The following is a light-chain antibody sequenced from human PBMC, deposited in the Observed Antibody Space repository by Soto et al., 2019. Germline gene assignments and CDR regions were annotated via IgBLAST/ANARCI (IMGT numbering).Light chain of an antibody. V-gene: IGKV1-5*03. CDR1: QSISSR. Sequence: DIQMTQSPSTLSASVGDRVTITCRASQSISSRLAWYKQKPGKAPKLLIYKASSLESGVPSRYSGRVSGTEFTLTISSLQPDDSATYYCQQYNSYWTFGQGTKVDIK. J-gene: IGKJ1*01. CDR3: QQYNSYWT. CDR2: KAS.